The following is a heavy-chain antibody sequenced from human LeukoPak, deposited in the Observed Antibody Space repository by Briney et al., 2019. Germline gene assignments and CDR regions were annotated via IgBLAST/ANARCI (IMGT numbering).Heavy chain of an antibody. D-gene: IGHD4-23*01. CDR1: GYISTSYD. J-gene: IGHJ4*02. CDR3: ARSFVGGGPTDY. V-gene: IGHV1-8*03. Sequence: ASVKVSCKASGYISTSYDINWVRQATGQGLEWMGWMNPNSANTAYAQKFQGRVTITRNTSISTAYMELSSLSSEDTAVYYCARSFVGGGPTDYWGQGTQVTVSS. CDR2: MNPNSANT.